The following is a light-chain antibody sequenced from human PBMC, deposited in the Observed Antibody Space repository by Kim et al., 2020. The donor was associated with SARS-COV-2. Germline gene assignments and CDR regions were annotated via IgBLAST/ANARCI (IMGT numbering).Light chain of an antibody. CDR2: AGT. CDR1: QTVETW. CDR3: QEANGFPIT. Sequence: GSVGDRVTITCRASQTVETWLVWYQQKPGRAPTLLISAGTNLEAGVPSRFSGSGYGTYFTLTISSLQPEDFATYYCQEANGFPITFGQGTRLEIK. J-gene: IGKJ5*01. V-gene: IGKV1-12*01.